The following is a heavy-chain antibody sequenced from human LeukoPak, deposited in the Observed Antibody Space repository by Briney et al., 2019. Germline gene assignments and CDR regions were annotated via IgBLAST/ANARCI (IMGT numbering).Heavy chain of an antibody. D-gene: IGHD1-26*01. Sequence: GASVKVSCKASGYTFTSYGISWVRQAPGQGLEWMGGIIPIFGTANYAQKFQGRVAITADESTSTAYMELSSLRSEDTAVYYCARDRYSGSYWGYYFDYWGQGTLVTVSS. CDR1: GYTFTSYG. V-gene: IGHV1-69*13. CDR2: IIPIFGTA. CDR3: ARDRYSGSYWGYYFDY. J-gene: IGHJ4*02.